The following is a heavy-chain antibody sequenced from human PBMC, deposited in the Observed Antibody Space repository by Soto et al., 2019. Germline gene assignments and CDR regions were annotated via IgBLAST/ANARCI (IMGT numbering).Heavy chain of an antibody. J-gene: IGHJ5*02. CDR1: GGSISSTTYY. CDR2: MYSLGNT. V-gene: IGHV4-39*01. D-gene: IGHD3-22*01. CDR3: ARQPYDSRGYYHGT. Sequence: QLRLQESGPGLVKPSETLSLTCTFSGGSISSTTYYWGWLRQPPGNGLEWIGSMYSLGNTYYNTSLKSRITVSVDTSKIHFSLKLSSVSAADTAVYYCARQPYDSRGYYHGTWGQGTLVTVSS.